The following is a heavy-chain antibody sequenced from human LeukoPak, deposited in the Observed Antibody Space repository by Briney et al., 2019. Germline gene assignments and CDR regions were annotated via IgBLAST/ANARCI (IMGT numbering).Heavy chain of an antibody. CDR3: ARAGPFNAVDP. Sequence: SETLSLTCAVSGGSISSGGYSWSWIRQPPGKGLEWIGYIYYSGSTYCNPSLKSRVTISVDRSKNQFSLKLSSVTAADTAVYYCARAGPFNAVDPWGQGTLVTVSS. J-gene: IGHJ5*02. D-gene: IGHD3-16*01. V-gene: IGHV4-30-2*01. CDR1: GGSISSGGYS. CDR2: IYYSGST.